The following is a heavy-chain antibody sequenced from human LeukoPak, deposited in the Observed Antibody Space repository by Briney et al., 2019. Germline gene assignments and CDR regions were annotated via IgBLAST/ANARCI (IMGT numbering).Heavy chain of an antibody. D-gene: IGHD3-10*01. V-gene: IGHV3-48*03. CDR3: ARVAVMYYGSGSYYKG. J-gene: IGHJ4*02. CDR1: GFTFSSFE. CDR2: ISSSANTI. Sequence: GGSLRLSCAASGFTFSSFEMNWVRQAPGPGLEWVSYISSSANTIYYADSVKGRFTISRDNAKNSLYLQMNSLRAEDTAVYYCARVAVMYYGSGSYYKGWGKGTLVTVSS.